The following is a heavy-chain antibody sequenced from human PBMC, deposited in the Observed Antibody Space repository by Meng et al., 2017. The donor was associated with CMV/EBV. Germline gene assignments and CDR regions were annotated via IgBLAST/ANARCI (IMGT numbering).Heavy chain of an antibody. CDR1: GFTFSSYA. D-gene: IGHD6-19*01. J-gene: IGHJ6*02. CDR2: ISSSGSTI. V-gene: IGHV3-48*03. Sequence: GGSLRLSCAASGFTFSSYAMNWVRQAPGKGLEWVSYISSSGSTIYYADSVKGRFTISRDNAKNSLYLQMNSLRAEDTAVYYCAREPYSSGWWYYYGMDVWGQGTTVTVSS. CDR3: AREPYSSGWWYYYGMDV.